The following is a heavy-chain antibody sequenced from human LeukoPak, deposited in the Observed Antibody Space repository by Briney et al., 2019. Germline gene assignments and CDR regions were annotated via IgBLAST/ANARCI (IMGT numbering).Heavy chain of an antibody. V-gene: IGHV3-21*01. D-gene: IGHD4-11*01. Sequence: GGPLRLSCAASGFTFSSYSMNWVRQAPGKGLEWVSSISSSGSYIYYADSVKGRFTISRDNAKNSLYLQMNSLRAEDTAVYYCAREGGVTVNVLDYWGQGTLVTVSS. CDR2: ISSSGSYI. CDR3: AREGGVTVNVLDY. CDR1: GFTFSSYS. J-gene: IGHJ4*02.